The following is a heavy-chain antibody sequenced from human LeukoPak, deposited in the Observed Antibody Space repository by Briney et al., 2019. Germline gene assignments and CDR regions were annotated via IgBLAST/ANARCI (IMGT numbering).Heavy chain of an antibody. CDR2: IEHTGST. Sequence: SETLSLTCAVSGVAITSNSWWNWVRQPPGEGLEWIGEIEHTGSTNYNPSLKTRVTISVDKSKDQFSLELSSVTAADTAVYYCVRGFYGDYSSDWFDPWGRGTLVTVSS. D-gene: IGHD4-17*01. J-gene: IGHJ5*02. CDR1: GVAITSNSW. V-gene: IGHV4-4*02. CDR3: VRGFYGDYSSDWFDP.